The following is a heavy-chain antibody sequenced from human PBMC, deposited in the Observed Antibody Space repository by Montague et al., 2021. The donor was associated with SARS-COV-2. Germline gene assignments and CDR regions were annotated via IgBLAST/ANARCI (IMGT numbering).Heavy chain of an antibody. Sequence: SLRLSCAGSGFIFSSYTMRWVRQAPEKGLEWVSGISAGGGRTYFADSVKGRFTMSRDNAKSTAYLQMDSLRVEDTAVYYCAKDLLPDYGDYLSGAFDIWGQGTMVTVSS. D-gene: IGHD4-17*01. CDR3: AKDLLPDYGDYLSGAFDI. CDR2: ISAGGGRT. CDR1: GFIFSSYT. V-gene: IGHV3-23*01. J-gene: IGHJ3*02.